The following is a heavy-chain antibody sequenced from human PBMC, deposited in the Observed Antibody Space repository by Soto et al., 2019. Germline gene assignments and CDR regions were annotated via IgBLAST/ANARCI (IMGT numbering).Heavy chain of an antibody. Sequence: GGSLRLSCAASGFDFTNSWMHWVRQPPGKGLVWVSHVNSDGSITTYADSVKGRFTISRDNAKNTVYLQMSSLRVEDTAVYYCTRDQRYSSSVWGQGTLVTVSS. V-gene: IGHV3-74*01. CDR2: VNSDGSIT. CDR1: GFDFTNSW. J-gene: IGHJ4*02. D-gene: IGHD5-18*01. CDR3: TRDQRYSSSV.